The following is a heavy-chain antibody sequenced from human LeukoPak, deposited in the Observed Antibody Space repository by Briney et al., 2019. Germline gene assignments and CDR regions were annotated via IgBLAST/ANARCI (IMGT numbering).Heavy chain of an antibody. Sequence: GGSLRLSCAASGFTVSSNYMSWVRQAPGKGLEWVSVIYSGDSTYYADSVKGRFTISRDNSKNTLYLQMNSLRAEDTAVYYCARDRGETTVTTKSFDYWGQGTLVTVSS. CDR3: ARDRGETTVTTKSFDY. V-gene: IGHV3-53*01. J-gene: IGHJ4*02. D-gene: IGHD4-17*01. CDR1: GFTVSSNY. CDR2: IYSGDST.